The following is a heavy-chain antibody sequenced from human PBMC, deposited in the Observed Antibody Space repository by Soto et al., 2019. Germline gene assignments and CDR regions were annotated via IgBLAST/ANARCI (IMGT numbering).Heavy chain of an antibody. CDR1: GGSISSGDYY. CDR2: IYYSGST. J-gene: IGHJ4*02. Sequence: QVQLQESGPGLVKPSQTLSLTCTVSGGSISSGDYYWSWIRQPPGKGLEWIGSIYYSGSTYYNPSLTXRXTXSXXTSKHQFSLKLNSVTAADTAVYYCASRHSSPYFDYWGQGTLVTVSS. CDR3: ASRHSSPYFDY. V-gene: IGHV4-30-4*01. D-gene: IGHD6-13*01.